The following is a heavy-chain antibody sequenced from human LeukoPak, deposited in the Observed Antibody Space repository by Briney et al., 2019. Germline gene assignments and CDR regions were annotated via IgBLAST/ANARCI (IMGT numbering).Heavy chain of an antibody. CDR2: ISTKAENYAP. D-gene: IGHD2-21*02. CDR1: GLTFSGSD. CDR3: APYMTATTIGGGWYDP. J-gene: IGHJ5*02. V-gene: IGHV3-73*01. Sequence: AGGSLRLSCAASGLTFSGSDIHWVRQASGKGLEWVGRISTKAENYAPVFAASMKGRFTISRDESTNTVYLQMDTLKAEDTAMYYCAPYMTATTIGGGWYDPWGQGTLVTVSS.